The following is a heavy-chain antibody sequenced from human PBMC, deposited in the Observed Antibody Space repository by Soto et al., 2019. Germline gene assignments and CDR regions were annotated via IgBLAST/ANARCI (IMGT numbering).Heavy chain of an antibody. J-gene: IGHJ4*02. CDR3: ARESYHGSGATVVAY. CDR2: IYYSGTT. V-gene: IGHV4-59*01. D-gene: IGHD3-10*01. CDR1: GGHISGYY. Sequence: SETLSLTCTVSGGHISGYYWSWSRQPPWKGLEWIGYIYYSGTTSYNPSLYSRVTMSVDTSKNQFTLKVNSVTAADTAVYYCARESYHGSGATVVAYWGKGTLVTVSS.